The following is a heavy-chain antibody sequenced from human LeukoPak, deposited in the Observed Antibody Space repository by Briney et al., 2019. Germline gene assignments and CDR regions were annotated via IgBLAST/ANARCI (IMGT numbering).Heavy chain of an antibody. D-gene: IGHD1-7*01. J-gene: IGHJ6*02. CDR2: INHSGSA. CDR3: ARDNWNYGSSMDV. CDR1: GGSFSGYY. V-gene: IGHV4-34*01. Sequence: SETLSLTCAVYGGSFSGYYWSWIRQPPGKGLEWIGEINHSGSANYNPSLKCRVTISVDTSKNQFSLKLSSVTAADTAVYYCARDNWNYGSSMDVWGQGTTVTVSS.